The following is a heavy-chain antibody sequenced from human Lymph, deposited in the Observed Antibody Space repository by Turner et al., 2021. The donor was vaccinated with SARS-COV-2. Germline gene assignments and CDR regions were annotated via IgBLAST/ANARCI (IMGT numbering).Heavy chain of an antibody. D-gene: IGHD1-26*01. J-gene: IGHJ6*02. V-gene: IGHV1-8*02. Sequence: QVQLGQSGAAAKKPGASLRVACKAPGYTFTSYDINWGRQSTGQGLEWMGWNNPNSGNTGYEQKFQGRVTMTRNNSISTAYMELSSLRSEDTAVDYCARGRYSGGGMDVWGQGTTVTVSS. CDR2: NNPNSGNT. CDR1: GYTFTSYD. CDR3: ARGRYSGGGMDV.